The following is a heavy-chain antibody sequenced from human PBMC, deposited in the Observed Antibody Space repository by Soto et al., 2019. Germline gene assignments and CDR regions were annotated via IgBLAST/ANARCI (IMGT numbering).Heavy chain of an antibody. D-gene: IGHD2-15*01. J-gene: IGHJ3*02. CDR2: IDWDDDK. CDR3: ARIYVVAPIRGGAFDI. Sequence: SGPTLVNPTQTLTLTCTFSGFSLSTSGMCVSRIRQPPGKALEWLARIDWDDDKYYSTSLKTRLTISKDTSKNQVVLTMTNMDPVDTATYYCARIYVVAPIRGGAFDIWGQGTMVTVSS. CDR1: GFSLSTSGMC. V-gene: IGHV2-70*11.